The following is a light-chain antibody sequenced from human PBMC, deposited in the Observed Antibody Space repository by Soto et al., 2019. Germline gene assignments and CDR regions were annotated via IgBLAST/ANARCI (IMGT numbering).Light chain of an antibody. CDR1: QGVSSY. CDR3: QQYDSSPWT. J-gene: IGKJ1*01. CDR2: DAS. V-gene: IGKV3D-11*01. Sequence: EIVLTQSPATLSLSPGERATLSCRASQGVSSYLAWYQQKPGQAPRLLIYDASNRATGIPDRFSGSGSGTDFTLTISRLEPEDFAVYYCQQYDSSPWTFGQGTKVDNK.